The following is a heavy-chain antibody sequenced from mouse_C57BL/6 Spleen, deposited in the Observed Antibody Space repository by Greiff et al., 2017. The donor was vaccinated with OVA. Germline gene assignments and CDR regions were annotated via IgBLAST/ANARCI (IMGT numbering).Heavy chain of an antibody. CDR3: ARRTGTRAMDY. J-gene: IGHJ4*01. D-gene: IGHD4-1*01. V-gene: IGHV1-81*01. CDR2: IYPRSGNT. Sequence: VKLVESGAELARPGASVKLSCKASGYTFTSYGISWVKQRTGQGLEWIGEIYPRSGNTYYNEKFKGKATLTADKSSSTAYMELRSLTSEDSAVYFCARRTGTRAMDYWGQGTSVTVSS. CDR1: GYTFTSYG.